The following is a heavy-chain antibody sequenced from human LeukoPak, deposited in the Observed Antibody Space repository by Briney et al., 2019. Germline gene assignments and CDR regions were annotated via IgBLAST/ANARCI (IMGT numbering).Heavy chain of an antibody. CDR2: ITYDGSNK. J-gene: IGHJ4*02. CDR1: GFTFSSNA. CDR3: ARGLLGAPTSYFDY. D-gene: IGHD1-26*01. V-gene: IGHV3-30-3*01. Sequence: QAGGSLRLSCAASGFTFSSNAMHWVRQAPGKGLEWVAAITYDGSNKYYADSVKGRFTISRDNSKNTLYLQMNSLRAEDTAVYYCARGLLGAPTSYFDYWGQGTLVTVSS.